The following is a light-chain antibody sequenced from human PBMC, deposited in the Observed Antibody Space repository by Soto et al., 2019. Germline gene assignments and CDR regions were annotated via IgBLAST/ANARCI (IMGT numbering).Light chain of an antibody. V-gene: IGKV3-15*01. CDR1: QSVSSN. Sequence: EIVRTQSPATLSVSPGERATLSCRASQSVSSNLAWYQQKPGQAPRLLIYGASTRATGIPARFSGSGSGTEFTLTISSLQSEDFAVYYCQQYSNWPYTFGQGTNLEIK. CDR3: QQYSNWPYT. CDR2: GAS. J-gene: IGKJ2*01.